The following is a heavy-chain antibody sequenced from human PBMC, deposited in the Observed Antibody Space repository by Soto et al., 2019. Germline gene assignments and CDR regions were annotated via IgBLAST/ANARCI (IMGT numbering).Heavy chain of an antibody. CDR2: ISAYNGNT. Sequence: VASVKVSCKASGYTFTSHGISWVRQAPGQGLEWMGWISAYNGNTNYAQKLQGRVTMTTDTSTSTAYMELRSLRSDDTAVYYCARGDIVTYYSYMDVWGKGTTVTVSS. CDR1: GYTFTSHG. D-gene: IGHD2-15*01. V-gene: IGHV1-18*01. J-gene: IGHJ6*03. CDR3: ARGDIVTYYSYMDV.